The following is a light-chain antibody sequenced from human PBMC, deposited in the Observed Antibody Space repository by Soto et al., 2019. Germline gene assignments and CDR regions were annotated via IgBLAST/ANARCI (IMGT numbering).Light chain of an antibody. J-gene: IGKJ1*01. CDR3: HQYDSWT. V-gene: IGKV3-15*01. CDR1: QSVSSN. Sequence: EVVVTQSPSTLSVSPGEGATLSCRASQSVSSNLAWYQQKPGQAPRLLIYGASTRATGIPPRFSGSGSGTEFTLTISRLEPEDFAVYYCHQYDSWTFGQGTKVDIK. CDR2: GAS.